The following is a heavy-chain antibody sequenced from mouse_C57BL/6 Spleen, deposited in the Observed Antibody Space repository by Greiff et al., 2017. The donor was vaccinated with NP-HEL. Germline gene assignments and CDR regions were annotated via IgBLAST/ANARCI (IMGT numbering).Heavy chain of an antibody. CDR3: ARSRGFAWFAY. CDR2: IDPSDSYT. Sequence: VQLQQPGAELVMPGASVKLSCKASGYTFTSYWMHWVKQRPGQGLEWIGEIDPSDSYTNYNQKFKGKSTLTVDKSSSTAYMQLSSLTSEDSAVYYGARSRGFAWFAYWGQGTLVTVSA. V-gene: IGHV1-69*01. J-gene: IGHJ3*01. CDR1: GYTFTSYW.